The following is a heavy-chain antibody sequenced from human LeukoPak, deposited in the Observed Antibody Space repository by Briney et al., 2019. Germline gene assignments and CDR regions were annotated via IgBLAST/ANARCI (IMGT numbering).Heavy chain of an antibody. Sequence: SETLSLTCTVSGGSISPYYWSWIRQPPGKGLEWIGSIYYSGSTYYNPSLKSRVTISVDTSKNQFSLKLSSVTAADTAVYYCARDELTEYYYDSSGYYYYWGQGTLVTVSS. CDR3: ARDELTEYYYDSSGYYYY. V-gene: IGHV4-39*07. D-gene: IGHD3-22*01. J-gene: IGHJ4*02. CDR1: GGSISPYY. CDR2: IYYSGST.